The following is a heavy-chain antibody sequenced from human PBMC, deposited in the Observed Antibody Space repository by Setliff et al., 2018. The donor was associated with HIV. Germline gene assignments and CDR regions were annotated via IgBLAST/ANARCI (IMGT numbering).Heavy chain of an antibody. D-gene: IGHD3-16*01. CDR3: ARGTSAASYWHFDL. Sequence: SETLSLTCIVSDGSVSKQYWSWIRQTAGKGLEWIGRIYATGSTNYNPSLKSRVTMSVDTSKNQFFLTLNSLTAADTAIYYCARGTSAASYWHFDLWGRGIMVTVSS. CDR1: DGSVSKQY. V-gene: IGHV4-4*07. CDR2: IYATGST. J-gene: IGHJ2*01.